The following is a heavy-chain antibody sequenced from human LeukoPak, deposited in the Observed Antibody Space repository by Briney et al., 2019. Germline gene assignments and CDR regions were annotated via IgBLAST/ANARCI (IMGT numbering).Heavy chain of an antibody. CDR3: ARGSGSPFAFDI. Sequence: EASVKVSCKASGGTFSSYAISWVRQAPGQGLEWMGRIIPILGIANYAQKFQGRVTITADKSTSTAYMELSSLRSEDTAVYYCARGSGSPFAFDIWGQGTMVTVSS. V-gene: IGHV1-69*04. D-gene: IGHD3-10*01. CDR1: GGTFSSYA. CDR2: IIPILGIA. J-gene: IGHJ3*02.